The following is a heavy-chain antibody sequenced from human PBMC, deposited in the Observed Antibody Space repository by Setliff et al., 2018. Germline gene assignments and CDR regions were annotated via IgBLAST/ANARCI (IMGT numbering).Heavy chain of an antibody. CDR3: SRLVRYCTRTSCQRASGEDY. CDR1: GHIFNSYG. Sequence: ASVKVSCKASGHIFNSYGISWVRQAPGKGLEWVGWISSYNDVTTYAQRFQGRVTLTKDTSTSAAYMELRSLRSDDSAVYYCSRLVRYCTRTSCQRASGEDYWGQGTLVTVSS. D-gene: IGHD2-2*01. J-gene: IGHJ4*02. CDR2: ISSYNDVT. V-gene: IGHV1-18*01.